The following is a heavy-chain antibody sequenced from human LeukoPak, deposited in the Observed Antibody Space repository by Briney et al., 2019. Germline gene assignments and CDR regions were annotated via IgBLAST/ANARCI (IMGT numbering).Heavy chain of an antibody. V-gene: IGHV1-24*01. CDR3: ATYGSGVDWYFDL. J-gene: IGHJ2*01. CDR1: GYTLTELS. D-gene: IGHD3-10*01. Sequence: ASVKVSCKVSGYTLTELSMHWVRQAPGKGLEWMGGFDPEDGETIYAQKFQGRVIMTEDTSTDTAYMELSSLRSEDTAVYYCATYGSGVDWYFDLWGRGTLVTVSS. CDR2: FDPEDGET.